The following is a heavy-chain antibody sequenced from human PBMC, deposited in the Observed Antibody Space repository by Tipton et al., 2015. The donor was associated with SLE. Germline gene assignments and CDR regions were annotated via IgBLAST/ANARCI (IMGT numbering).Heavy chain of an antibody. V-gene: IGHV1-18*01. Sequence: QVQLVQSGAEVKKPGASVKVSCKASGYTFTSYGISWVRQAPGQGLEWMGWISAYNGNTNYAQKLQGRVTMTTDTSTSTAYMELRSLRSDDTAVYYCARAKSGAAAGKGHDAFDIWGQGTMVSVSS. J-gene: IGHJ3*02. CDR2: ISAYNGNT. CDR1: GYTFTSYG. CDR3: ARAKSGAAAGKGHDAFDI. D-gene: IGHD6-13*01.